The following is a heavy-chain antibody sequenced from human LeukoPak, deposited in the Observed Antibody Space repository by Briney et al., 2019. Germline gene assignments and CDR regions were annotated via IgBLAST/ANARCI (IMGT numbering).Heavy chain of an antibody. J-gene: IGHJ5*02. CDR2: IYTSGST. V-gene: IGHV4-4*07. D-gene: IGHD5-18*01. CDR3: ARDKSHTAMVTGWFDP. CDR1: GGPISSYY. Sequence: SETLSLTCTVSGGPISSYYWSWIRQPAGKGLEWIGRIYTSGSTNYNPSLKSRVTMSVDTSKNQFSLKLSSVTAADTAVYYCARDKSHTAMVTGWFDPWGQGTLVTVSS.